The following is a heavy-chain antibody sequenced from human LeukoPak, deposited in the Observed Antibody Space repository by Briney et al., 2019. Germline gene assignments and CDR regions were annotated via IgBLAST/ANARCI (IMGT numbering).Heavy chain of an antibody. V-gene: IGHV4-59*01. Sequence: SETLSPTCTVSGGSISSYYWSWIRQPPGKGLEWIGYIYYSGSTNYNPSLKSRVTISVDTSKNQFSLKLSSATAADTAVYYCARDILTGYSDYWGQGTLVTVSS. CDR2: IYYSGST. CDR1: GGSISSYY. J-gene: IGHJ4*02. D-gene: IGHD3-9*01. CDR3: ARDILTGYSDY.